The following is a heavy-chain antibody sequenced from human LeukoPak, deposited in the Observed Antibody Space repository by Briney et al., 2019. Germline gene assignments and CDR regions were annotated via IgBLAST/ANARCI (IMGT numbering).Heavy chain of an antibody. CDR1: GYTFTSYD. CDR3: TRGISDD. J-gene: IGHJ4*02. V-gene: IGHV1-8*01. CDR2: MNPNSGNT. Sequence: EASVRVSCEASGYTFTSYDINWVRQATGQGLEWMGWMNPNSGNTGYAQKFQGRVTMTRDTSINTAYMELNSLRSEDTAVYYCTRGISDDWGQGTLVAVSS.